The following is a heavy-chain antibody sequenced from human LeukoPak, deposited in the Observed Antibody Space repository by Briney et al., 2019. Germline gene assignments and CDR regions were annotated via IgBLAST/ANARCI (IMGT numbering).Heavy chain of an antibody. Sequence: PGVSLSLFCTVSGFPFGDYPMIGLRQAPGKGLVGVGYFTRKSHVGTTEFAASVKRRFTISRDDSKSTAYLQMNGLNTADTAVYYCSTPRCPSGVCTLDYWGQGTLVTVSS. CDR2: FTRKSHVGTT. CDR1: GFPFGDYP. V-gene: IGHV3-49*02. CDR3: STPRCPSGVCTLDY. D-gene: IGHD2-8*01. J-gene: IGHJ4*02.